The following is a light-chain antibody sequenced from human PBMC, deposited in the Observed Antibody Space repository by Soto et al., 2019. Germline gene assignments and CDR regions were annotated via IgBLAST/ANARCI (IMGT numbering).Light chain of an antibody. V-gene: IGLV1-40*01. J-gene: IGLJ2*01. CDR2: GNS. CDR1: SSNIGAGYD. CDR3: QSYDSSLSGSV. Sequence: QSVLTQPPSVSGAPGQRVTISCTGGSSNIGAGYDVHWYRQLPGTAPKLLIYGNSNRPSGVPDRFSGSKSGTSASLAITGLQAEDEADYYCQSYDSSLSGSVFGGGTKLTVL.